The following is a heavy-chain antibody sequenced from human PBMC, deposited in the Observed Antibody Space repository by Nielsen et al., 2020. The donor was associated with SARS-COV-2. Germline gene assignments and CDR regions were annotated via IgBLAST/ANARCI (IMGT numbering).Heavy chain of an antibody. CDR1: GGSISSYY. D-gene: IGHD1-7*01. V-gene: IGHV4-59*08. Sequence: SETLSLTCTVSGGSISSYYWSWIRQPPGKGLEWIGYIYYSGSTNYNPSLKSRVTISVDTSKNQFSLKLSSVTAADTAVYYCARKLGPSAFDYWGQGTLVTVSS. CDR2: IYYSGST. J-gene: IGHJ4*02. CDR3: ARKLGPSAFDY.